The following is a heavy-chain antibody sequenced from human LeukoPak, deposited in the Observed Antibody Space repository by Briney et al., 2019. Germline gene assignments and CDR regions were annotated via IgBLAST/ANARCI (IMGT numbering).Heavy chain of an antibody. CDR3: ARDQPGTYTLSST. CDR2: MSFDGSDK. Sequence: GGSLRLSCAASGFTFSNYAMHWVRQAPGKGLEWVAFMSFDGSDKYYADSVKGRFTISRDNSKNTLYLQMNSLRFEDTAVYHCARDQPGTYTLSSTWGQGTPVTVSS. J-gene: IGHJ5*02. V-gene: IGHV3-30-3*01. CDR1: GFTFSNYA. D-gene: IGHD6-19*01.